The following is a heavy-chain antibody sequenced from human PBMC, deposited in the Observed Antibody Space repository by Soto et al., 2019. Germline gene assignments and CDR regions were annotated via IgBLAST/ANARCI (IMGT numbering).Heavy chain of an antibody. CDR2: ISSSSSTI. Sequence: EVQLVESGGSLVQPGGSLRLSCAASGFTFSSYSMNWVCQAPGKGLEWVSYISSSSSTIYYADSVKGRFTISRDNAKNSLYLQMNSLRDEDTAVYYCARDHEIVGAIDAFDIWGQGTMVTVSS. J-gene: IGHJ3*02. V-gene: IGHV3-48*02. CDR1: GFTFSSYS. CDR3: ARDHEIVGAIDAFDI. D-gene: IGHD1-26*01.